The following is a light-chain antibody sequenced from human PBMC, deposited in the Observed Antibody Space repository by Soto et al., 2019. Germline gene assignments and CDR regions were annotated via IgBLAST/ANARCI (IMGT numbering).Light chain of an antibody. Sequence: EIVMTQSPATLSVSPGERATLSCRASQSVSSNLAWYQQKPGQGPRLLFYGASTRATGIPARFIGSGSGTDFTLTIISLQSEDFAVYYCQQSNSWPYTFSQGTKLEIK. V-gene: IGKV3-15*01. CDR2: GAS. CDR1: QSVSSN. CDR3: QQSNSWPYT. J-gene: IGKJ2*01.